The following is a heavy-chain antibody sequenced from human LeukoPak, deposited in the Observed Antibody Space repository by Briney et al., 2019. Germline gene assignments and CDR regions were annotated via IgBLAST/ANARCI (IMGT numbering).Heavy chain of an antibody. CDR3: AKDPLPYCSGGSCYSAFDY. D-gene: IGHD2-15*01. Sequence: PGGSLRLSCAASGFTFSSYAMHWVRQAPGKGLEWVAVISYDGSNKYYADSVKGRFTISRDNSKNTLYLQMNSLRAEDTAVYYCAKDPLPYCSGGSCYSAFDYWGQGTLVTVSS. CDR1: GFTFSSYA. V-gene: IGHV3-30*04. CDR2: ISYDGSNK. J-gene: IGHJ4*02.